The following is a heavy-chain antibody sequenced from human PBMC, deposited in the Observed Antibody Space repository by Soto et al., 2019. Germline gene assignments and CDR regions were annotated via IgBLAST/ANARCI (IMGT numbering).Heavy chain of an antibody. CDR1: GFTVSSNY. CDR2: IYSGGST. V-gene: IGHV3-53*01. Sequence: GGSLRLSCAASGFTVSSNYMSWVRQAPGKGLEWVSVIYSGGSTYYADSVKGRFTISRDNSKNTLYLQMNSLRAEDTAVYYCASSPTLGRSGYYYWGQGTLVTVSS. J-gene: IGHJ4*02. D-gene: IGHD3-22*01. CDR3: ASSPTLGRSGYYY.